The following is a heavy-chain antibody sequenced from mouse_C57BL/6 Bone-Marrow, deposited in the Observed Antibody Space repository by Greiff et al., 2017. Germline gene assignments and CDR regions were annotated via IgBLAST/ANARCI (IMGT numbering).Heavy chain of an antibody. CDR1: GYTFTSHW. CDR3: ARGDMVPHARDY. J-gene: IGHJ4*01. CDR2: ILPGSCRT. Sequence: QVQLQQSGPELVRPGASVKISCKASGYTFTSHWLQWVRQRHGQGLEWIGVILPGSCRTYYNEKFKGKATLTVDTSSSTAYMQLSSLTSEDSAVYFCARGDMVPHARDYWGQGTSVTVSS. V-gene: IGHV1-56*01. D-gene: IGHD2-2*01.